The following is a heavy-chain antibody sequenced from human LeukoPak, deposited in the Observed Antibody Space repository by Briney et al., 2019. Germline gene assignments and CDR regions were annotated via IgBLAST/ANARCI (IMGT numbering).Heavy chain of an antibody. V-gene: IGHV1-69*13. CDR2: IIPIFGTA. J-gene: IGHJ3*02. Sequence: SVKVSCKASGGTFSSYAISWVRQAPGQGLEWVGGIIPIFGTANYAQKFQGRVTITADESTSTAYMELSSLRSEDTAVYYCARDGRIRGYCSSSCHSVDAFDIWGQGTMVTVSS. CDR1: GGTFSSYA. D-gene: IGHD2-2*01. CDR3: ARDGRIRGYCSSSCHSVDAFDI.